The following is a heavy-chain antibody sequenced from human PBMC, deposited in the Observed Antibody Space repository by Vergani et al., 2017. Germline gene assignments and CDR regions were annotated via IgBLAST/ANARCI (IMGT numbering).Heavy chain of an antibody. J-gene: IGHJ6*02. D-gene: IGHD6-13*01. CDR3: ARDIIAAAGTGYYYYGMDV. CDR2: IKQDGSEK. Sequence: EVQLVESGGGLVQPGGSLRLSCAASGFTFSSYWMSWVRQAPGKGLEWVANIKQDGSEKYYVDSEKGRFTISRDNAKNSLYLQMNSLRAEDTAVYYCARDIIAAAGTGYYYYGMDVWGQGTTVTVSS. V-gene: IGHV3-7*03. CDR1: GFTFSSYW.